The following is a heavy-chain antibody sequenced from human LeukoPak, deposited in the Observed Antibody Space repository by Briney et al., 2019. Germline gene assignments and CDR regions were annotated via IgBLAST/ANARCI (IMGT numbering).Heavy chain of an antibody. CDR2: ISYDGSNK. CDR1: GFTFSSYG. V-gene: IGHV3-30*18. CDR3: AKDHYDFWSGHYEHDAFDI. D-gene: IGHD3-3*01. J-gene: IGHJ3*02. Sequence: GGSLRLSCAASGFTFSSYGMHWVRQAPGKGLEWVAVISYDGSNKYYADSVKGRFTISRDNSKNTLYLQMNSLRAEDTAVYYCAKDHYDFWSGHYEHDAFDIWGQGTMVTVSS.